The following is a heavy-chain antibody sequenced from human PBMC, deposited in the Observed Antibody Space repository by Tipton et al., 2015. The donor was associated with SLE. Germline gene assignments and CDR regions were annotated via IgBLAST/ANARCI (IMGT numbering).Heavy chain of an antibody. Sequence: QVQLVQSGAEVKKPGASVKVSCKASGYTFNSNYIHWVRQAPGQGFEWMGMINPSGGGTSYAQKFQGRVTMTRDTSTSTVYMEVSSLRSEDTAVYYCARDKMATTYFDYWGQGTLVTVSS. J-gene: IGHJ4*02. CDR2: INPSGGGT. V-gene: IGHV1-46*02. CDR1: GYTFNSNY. CDR3: ARDKMATTYFDY. D-gene: IGHD5-24*01.